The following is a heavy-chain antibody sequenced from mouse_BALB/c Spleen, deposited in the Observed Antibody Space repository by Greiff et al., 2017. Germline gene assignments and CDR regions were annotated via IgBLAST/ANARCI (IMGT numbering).Heavy chain of an antibody. CDR3: ARRYDGYWDFDV. CDR1: GFTFSSYA. CDR2: ISSGGSYT. J-gene: IGHJ1*01. Sequence: EVMLVESGGGLVKPGGSLKLSCAASGFTFSSYAMSWVRQTPEKRLEWVATISSGGSYTYYPDSVKGRFTISRDNAKNTLYLQMSSLRSEDTAMYYCARRYDGYWDFDVWGAGTTVTVSS. V-gene: IGHV5-9-1*01. D-gene: IGHD2-3*01.